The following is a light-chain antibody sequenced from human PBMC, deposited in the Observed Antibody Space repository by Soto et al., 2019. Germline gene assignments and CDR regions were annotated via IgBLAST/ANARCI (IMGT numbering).Light chain of an antibody. Sequence: DKQMTQSPSPLSALVGQGVSIPCHASQSVSTWLAWYQQKPGKATKLLIYKASTLESGVPSRFSGGGSGTEFTLTISGLQPDDFATYFCQHYESYPLTFGGGTKVDIK. CDR1: QSVSTW. J-gene: IGKJ4*01. V-gene: IGKV1-5*03. CDR3: QHYESYPLT. CDR2: KAS.